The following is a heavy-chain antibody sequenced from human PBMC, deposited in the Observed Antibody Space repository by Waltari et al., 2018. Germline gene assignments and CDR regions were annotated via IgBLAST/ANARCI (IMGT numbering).Heavy chain of an antibody. V-gene: IGHV4-31*03. D-gene: IGHD3-22*01. J-gene: IGHJ4*02. CDR2: VYHTGNT. CDR3: AKMRQYYDSSGYFDY. CDR1: GGSINSGGHF. Sequence: QLQLQESGPGLVKPSQTLSLTCTVPGGSINSGGHFRRWIRQFPGKGLEWIGDVYHTGNTRYNPSLESRLTISVDTSKNQFSLEVNSVTAADTAVYYCAKMRQYYDSSGYFDYWGPGSLVTVSS.